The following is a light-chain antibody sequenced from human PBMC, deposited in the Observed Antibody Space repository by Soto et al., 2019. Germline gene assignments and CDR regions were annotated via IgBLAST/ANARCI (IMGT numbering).Light chain of an antibody. CDR2: WAS. CDR1: QSVLYSSNNKNY. Sequence: DIVMTQSPDSLAVSLGGRATINCKSSQSVLYSSNNKNYLAWYQQKPGQPPKLLISWASTRESGVPDRFSGSGSGTDFIPTINSLQAEDVAVYYCQQYYSTPPYTFGQGTKLEIK. V-gene: IGKV4-1*01. J-gene: IGKJ2*01. CDR3: QQYYSTPPYT.